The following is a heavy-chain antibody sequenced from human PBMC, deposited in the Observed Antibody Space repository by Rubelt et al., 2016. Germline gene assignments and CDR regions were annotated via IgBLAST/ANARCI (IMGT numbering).Heavy chain of an antibody. Sequence: QVQLVQSGAEVKKPGASVKVSCKASGYTFTSYYMHWVRQAPGQGLECMGLMNPTGVSSNYARKFQGRATMTRDTSTSTVYMELSSLRSDDTAGYYCASVVPGSYYYYGMDVWGQGTTVTVSS. J-gene: IGHJ6*02. CDR2: MNPTGVSS. D-gene: IGHD1-26*01. CDR3: ASVVPGSYYYYGMDV. V-gene: IGHV1-46*01. CDR1: GYTFTSYY.